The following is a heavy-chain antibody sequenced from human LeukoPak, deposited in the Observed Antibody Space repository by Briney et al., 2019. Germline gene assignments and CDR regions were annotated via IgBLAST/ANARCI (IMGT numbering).Heavy chain of an antibody. Sequence: TSETLSLTCTVSGGSISSGSYYWSWIRQPAGKGLEWIGRIYTSGSTNYNPSLKSRVTISVDTSKNQFSLKLSSVTAADTAVYYCARGYYYDSSGPEFDYWGQGSLVTVSS. CDR1: GGSISSGSYY. D-gene: IGHD3-22*01. CDR3: ARGYYYDSSGPEFDY. J-gene: IGHJ4*02. CDR2: IYTSGST. V-gene: IGHV4-61*02.